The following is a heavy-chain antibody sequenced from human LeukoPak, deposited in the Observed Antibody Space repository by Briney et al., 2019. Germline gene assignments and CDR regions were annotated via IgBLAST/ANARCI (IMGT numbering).Heavy chain of an antibody. J-gene: IGHJ4*02. V-gene: IGHV3-30*04. CDR2: ISSDGSEK. D-gene: IGHD4-17*01. CDR1: GFTFGDYA. Sequence: QPGGSLRLSCAASGFTFGDYAVHWVRQAPGKGLEWVAVISSDGSEKYYADSVKGRFTISRDNSKNTLYLQMSSLRVEDTALYYCALTTVTAEIEYFFDSWGQGTLVTVSS. CDR3: ALTTVTAEIEYFFDS.